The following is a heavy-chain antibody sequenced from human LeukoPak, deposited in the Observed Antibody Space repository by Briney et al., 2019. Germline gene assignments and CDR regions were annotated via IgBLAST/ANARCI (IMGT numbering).Heavy chain of an antibody. D-gene: IGHD3-10*01. J-gene: IGHJ4*02. Sequence: PGGCLRLSCAASGFTFSSYSMNWVRQAPGKGLEWISYISSSNSTIYYADSVKGRFTISRDNAKNSLYLQMNSLRAEDTAVYYCARASGSGRLPEDYWGQGTLVTASS. CDR2: ISSSNSTI. V-gene: IGHV3-48*04. CDR1: GFTFSSYS. CDR3: ARASGSGRLPEDY.